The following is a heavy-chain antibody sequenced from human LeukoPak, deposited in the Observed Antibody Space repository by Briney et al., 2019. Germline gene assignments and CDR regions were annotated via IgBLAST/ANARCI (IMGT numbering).Heavy chain of an antibody. D-gene: IGHD3-3*01. CDR3: AREGGYDFWSGPGMDV. Sequence: GSLRLSCAASGFTFSSYWMYWVRQAPGKGLVWVSRINSDESSTSYADSVKGRFTISRDNAKNSLYLQMNSLRAEDTAVYYCAREGGYDFWSGPGMDVWGQGTTVTVSS. CDR1: GFTFSSYW. CDR2: INSDESST. V-gene: IGHV3-74*01. J-gene: IGHJ6*02.